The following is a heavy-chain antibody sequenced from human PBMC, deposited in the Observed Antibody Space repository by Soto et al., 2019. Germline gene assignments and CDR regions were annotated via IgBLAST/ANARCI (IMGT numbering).Heavy chain of an antibody. V-gene: IGHV3-21*01. CDR2: ISSSSSYI. CDR3: ATQLRLGELSPDY. J-gene: IGHJ4*02. Sequence: LRLSCAAAGFTLSSYSMNWGRQSPGKGLEWVSSISSSSSYIYYADSVKGRFTISRDNAKNPLYLQMNSLRAEDTAVYYCATQLRLGELSPDYWGQGTLVSVSS. D-gene: IGHD3-16*02. CDR1: GFTLSSYS.